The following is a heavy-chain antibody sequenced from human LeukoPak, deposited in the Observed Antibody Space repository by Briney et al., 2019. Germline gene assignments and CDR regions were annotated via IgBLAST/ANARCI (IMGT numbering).Heavy chain of an antibody. D-gene: IGHD3-10*01. CDR1: GGSFSGYY. CDR2: INHSGST. CDR3: ARDSGTTGEVKFDP. J-gene: IGHJ5*02. V-gene: IGHV4-34*01. Sequence: SEALSLTCAVYGGSFSGYYWSWIRQPPGKGLEWIGEINHSGSTNYNPSLKSRVTISVDTSKNQFSLKLSSVTAADTAVYYCARDSGTTGEVKFDPWGQGTLVTVSS.